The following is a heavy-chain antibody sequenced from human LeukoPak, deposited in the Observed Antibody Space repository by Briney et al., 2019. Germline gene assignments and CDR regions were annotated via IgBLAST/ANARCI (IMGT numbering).Heavy chain of an antibody. J-gene: IGHJ4*02. CDR3: ASDVYSSGWYYFDY. CDR2: ISYDGSNN. D-gene: IGHD6-19*01. Sequence: LRQACAVHRLQFSSYAVEWVRQAPGRGEGWVAVISYDGSNNYYADSVKGRFTISRANTKRTRYLQMNSLRAEDTAVYYCASDVYSSGWYYFDYWGQGTLVTVSS. CDR1: RLQFSSYA. V-gene: IGHV3-30*04.